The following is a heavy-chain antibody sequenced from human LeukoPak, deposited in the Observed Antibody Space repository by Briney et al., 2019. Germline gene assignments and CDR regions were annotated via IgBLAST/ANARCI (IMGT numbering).Heavy chain of an antibody. J-gene: IGHJ5*02. Sequence: PSETLSLTCTVSGGSISSGGYYWSWIRQHPGTGLEWIGYIYYSGSTYYNPSLKSRVTISVDTSKNQFSLKLSSVTAADTAVYYCARVRQQQRGGWFDPWGQGTLVTVSS. CDR3: ARVRQQQRGGWFDP. V-gene: IGHV4-31*03. D-gene: IGHD6-13*01. CDR2: IYYSGST. CDR1: GGSISSGGYY.